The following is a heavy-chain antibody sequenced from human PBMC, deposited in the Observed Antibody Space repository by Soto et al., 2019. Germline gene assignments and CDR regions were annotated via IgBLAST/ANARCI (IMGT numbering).Heavy chain of an antibody. D-gene: IGHD2-8*01. CDR1: GFTFSSYG. CDR3: AKNGLDNSPSAIDS. J-gene: IGHJ4*02. V-gene: IGHV3-23*01. Sequence: GGSLRLSCAASGFTFSSYGMHWVRQAPGKGLEWVEGITGSVRDTYYADSVKGRFTISRANSKNMVFLQMNSLRAEDTALYYCAKNGLDNSPSAIDSWGPGTLVTVSS. CDR2: ITGSVRDT.